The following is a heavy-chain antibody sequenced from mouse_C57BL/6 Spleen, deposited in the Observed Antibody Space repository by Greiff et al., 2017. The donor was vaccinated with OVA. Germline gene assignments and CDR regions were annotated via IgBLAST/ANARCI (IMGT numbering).Heavy chain of an antibody. V-gene: IGHV1-42*01. CDR2: INPSTGGT. Sequence: EVMLVESGPELVQPGASVKISCKASGYSFTGYYMNWVKQSPEKSLEWIGEINPSTGGTTYNQKFKAKATLTVDKSSSTAYMQLKSLTSEDSAVYYCARRIYYDYEGSAMDYWGQGTSVTVSS. J-gene: IGHJ4*01. CDR1: GYSFTGYY. D-gene: IGHD2-4*01. CDR3: ARRIYYDYEGSAMDY.